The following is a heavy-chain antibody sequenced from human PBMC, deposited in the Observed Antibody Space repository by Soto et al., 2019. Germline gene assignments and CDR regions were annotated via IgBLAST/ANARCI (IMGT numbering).Heavy chain of an antibody. Sequence: ASVKVSCKASGYTFTGYYMHWVRQAPGQGLEWMGWINPNSGGTNYAQKFQGWVTMTRDTSISTAYMELSRLRSDDTAVYYCARGTVVVVAATQDYYYGMDVWGQGTTVTVSS. V-gene: IGHV1-2*04. J-gene: IGHJ6*02. CDR2: INPNSGGT. CDR3: ARGTVVVVAATQDYYYGMDV. D-gene: IGHD2-15*01. CDR1: GYTFTGYY.